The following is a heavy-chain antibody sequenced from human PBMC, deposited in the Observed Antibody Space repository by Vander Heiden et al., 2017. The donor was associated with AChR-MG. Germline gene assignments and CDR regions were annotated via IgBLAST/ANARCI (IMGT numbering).Heavy chain of an antibody. D-gene: IGHD3-10*01. CDR1: GFSFSDSG. CDR3: AKDFSLWFDNLYPKR. J-gene: IGHJ4*02. V-gene: IGHV3-30*02. Sequence: QVQLVESGGGVVQPGGSLRLSCAASGFSFSDSGMHWVRRAPGKGLEWVAFIRNDGGEIYYADSVKGRFTISRDDYRNMLYLQMNTLRPEDTAVYYCAKDFSLWFDNLYPKRWGQGTLVTVSS. CDR2: IRNDGGEI.